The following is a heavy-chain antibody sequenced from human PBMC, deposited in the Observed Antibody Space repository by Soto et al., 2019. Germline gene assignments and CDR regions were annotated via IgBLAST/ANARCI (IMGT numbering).Heavy chain of an antibody. J-gene: IGHJ6*03. Sequence: PVKGSCKASGGTIKSHTIRWGGQAPGQGLEWMGRIIPILGIANYAQKFQGRVTITADKSTSTAYMELSSLRSEDTAVYYCAREPDGNYYYYYMDVWGKGTTVTVSS. CDR2: IIPILGIA. CDR1: GGTIKSHT. CDR3: AREPDGNYYYYYMDV. V-gene: IGHV1-69*04.